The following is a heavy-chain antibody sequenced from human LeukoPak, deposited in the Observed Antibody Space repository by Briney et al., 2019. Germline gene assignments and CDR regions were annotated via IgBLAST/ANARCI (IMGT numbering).Heavy chain of an antibody. V-gene: IGHV1-2*02. D-gene: IGHD5-12*01. J-gene: IGHJ4*02. Sequence: GASVKVSCKASGYTFTGYYMHWVRQAPGQGLEWMGWINPDNGGTNYAQKFQGRVTMTRDMSISTAYMELSRLRSDVTAVYYCARDPSNSGYDYLYYFDYWGQGTLVTVSS. CDR3: ARDPSNSGYDYLYYFDY. CDR2: INPDNGGT. CDR1: GYTFTGYY.